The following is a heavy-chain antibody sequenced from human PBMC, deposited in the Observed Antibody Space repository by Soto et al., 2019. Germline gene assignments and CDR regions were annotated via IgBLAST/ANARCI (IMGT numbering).Heavy chain of an antibody. J-gene: IGHJ6*02. CDR3: ARDDSSSSTTMDV. V-gene: IGHV3-30-3*01. CDR1: GFTFSSYA. Sequence: GGSLRLSCAASGFTFSSYAMHWVRKDPGKGLEWVAVISYDGSNKYYADSVKGRFTISRDNSKNTLYLQMNSLRAEDTAVYYCARDDSSSSTTMDVWGQGTTVTVSS. CDR2: ISYDGSNK. D-gene: IGHD6-13*01.